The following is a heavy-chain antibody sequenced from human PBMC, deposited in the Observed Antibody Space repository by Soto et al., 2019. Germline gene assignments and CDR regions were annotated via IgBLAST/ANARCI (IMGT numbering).Heavy chain of an antibody. CDR2: INHSGST. D-gene: IGHD1-26*01. V-gene: IGHV4-34*01. J-gene: IGHJ6*02. CDR3: ARVGKSGSYRTFCGMDV. Sequence: SETLSLTCAVYGGSFSGYYLSWIRQPPGKGLEWIGEINHSGSTNYNPSLKSRVTISVDTSKNQFSLKLSSVTAADTAVYYCARVGKSGSYRTFCGMDVWGQGTTVT. CDR1: GGSFSGYY.